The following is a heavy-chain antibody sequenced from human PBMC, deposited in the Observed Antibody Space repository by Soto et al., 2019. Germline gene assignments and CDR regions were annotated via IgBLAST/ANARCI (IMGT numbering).Heavy chain of an antibody. CDR3: ARRDCSGGSCYSRF. J-gene: IGHJ4*02. D-gene: IGHD2-15*01. Sequence: ASVKVSCKASGYTFTSYAMHWLRQAPGQRLEWMGWINAGNGNTKYSQKFQGRVTITRDTSASTAYMELSSLRSEDTAVYYCARRDCSGGSCYSRFWGQGTLVTVSS. CDR1: GYTFTSYA. V-gene: IGHV1-3*01. CDR2: INAGNGNT.